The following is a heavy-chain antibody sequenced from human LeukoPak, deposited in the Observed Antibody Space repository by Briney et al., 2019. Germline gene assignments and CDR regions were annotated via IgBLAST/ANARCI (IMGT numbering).Heavy chain of an antibody. D-gene: IGHD6-6*01. CDR1: GGSVSSGLYY. V-gene: IGHV4-61*02. J-gene: IGHJ6*03. CDR3: ARVRHSSSSLYFYYYYMDV. CDR2: IYLTGNT. Sequence: PSETLSLTCTVSGGSVSSGLYYWSWIRQPAGKGQEWIGRIYLTGNTNYNPSLKGRITMSVDTSKNQFSLKLSSVTAADTAVYYCARVRHSSSSLYFYYYYMDVWGKGTTVTVSS.